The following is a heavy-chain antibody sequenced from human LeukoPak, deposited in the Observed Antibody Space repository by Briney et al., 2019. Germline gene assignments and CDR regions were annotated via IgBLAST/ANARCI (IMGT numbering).Heavy chain of an antibody. J-gene: IGHJ3*02. CDR3: ARGGQLWSYDAFDI. D-gene: IGHD5-18*01. CDR1: GGSISSSNW. CDR2: IYHSGST. V-gene: IGHV4-4*02. Sequence: PSETLSLTCAVSGGSISSSNWWSWVRQPPRKGLEWIGEIYHSGSTNYNPSLKSRVTISVDTSKNQFSLKLSSVTAADTAVYYCARGGQLWSYDAFDIWGQGTMVTVSS.